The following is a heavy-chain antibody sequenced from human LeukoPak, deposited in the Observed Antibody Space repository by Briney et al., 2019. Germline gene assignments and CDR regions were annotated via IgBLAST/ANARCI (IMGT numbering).Heavy chain of an antibody. CDR2: INPNSGGT. V-gene: IGHV1-2*02. CDR3: ARDNGSGSFYSPSCNFDY. J-gene: IGHJ4*02. CDR1: GYTFTGYY. Sequence: ASVKVSCKASGYTFTGYYMHWVRQAPGQGLEWMGWINPNSGGTNYAQKLQGRVTMTTDTSTSTAYMELRSLRSDDTAVYYCARDNGSGSFYSPSCNFDYWGQGTLVTVSS. D-gene: IGHD3-10*01.